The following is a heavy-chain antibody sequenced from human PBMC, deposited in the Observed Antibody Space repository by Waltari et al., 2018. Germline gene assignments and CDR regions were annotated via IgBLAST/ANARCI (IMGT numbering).Heavy chain of an antibody. CDR1: GYTFTSYD. J-gene: IGHJ5*02. CDR3: ARGLPIVVVPAAIQGWFDP. Sequence: QVQLVQSGAEVKKPGASVKVSCKASGYTFTSYDINWFRQATGQGLEWMGWMNPNSGNTGYAQKFQGRVTMTRNTSISTAYMELSSLRSEDTAVYYCARGLPIVVVPAAIQGWFDPWGQGTLVTVSS. CDR2: MNPNSGNT. V-gene: IGHV1-8*01. D-gene: IGHD2-2*01.